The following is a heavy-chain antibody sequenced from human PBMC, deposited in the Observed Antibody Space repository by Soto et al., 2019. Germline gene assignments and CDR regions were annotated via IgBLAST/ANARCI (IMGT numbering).Heavy chain of an antibody. Sequence: QVQLQESGPGLVKPSQTLSLTCTVSGGSISSGGYYWSWIRQHPGKGLEWIGYIYYSGSTYYNPSLNIRFPISVDTSKNQCSLKLSSVTAAHTAVYYCAREAGYSSSWSGGNWFDPWGQGTLVTVSS. D-gene: IGHD6-13*01. V-gene: IGHV4-31*03. CDR3: AREAGYSSSWSGGNWFDP. CDR2: IYYSGST. CDR1: GGSISSGGYY. J-gene: IGHJ5*02.